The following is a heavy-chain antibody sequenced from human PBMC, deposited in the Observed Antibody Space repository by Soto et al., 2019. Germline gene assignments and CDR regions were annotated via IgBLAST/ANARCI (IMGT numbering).Heavy chain of an antibody. Sequence: QITLKESGPPLVKPTQTLTLTCTFSGFSLSTSGVGVGWIRQPPGKALEWLALIYWDDEKSYSPSLKSRLTITKDISKNQVVLTMTNMDPVDTATYYCAHSSSREHFDYWGQGTLVTVSS. V-gene: IGHV2-5*02. CDR1: GFSLSTSGVG. CDR2: IYWDDEK. CDR3: AHSSSREHFDY. J-gene: IGHJ4*02.